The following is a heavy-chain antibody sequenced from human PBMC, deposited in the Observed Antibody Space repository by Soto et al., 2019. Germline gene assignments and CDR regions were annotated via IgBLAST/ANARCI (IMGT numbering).Heavy chain of an antibody. CDR3: ARGRGPLLTIFGVVIRDNWFDP. CDR2: IYNSGST. V-gene: IGHV4-30-2*01. J-gene: IGHJ5*02. Sequence: SETLSLTCAVSGGSISSGGYSWSWIRQPPGKGLEWIGYIYNSGSTYYNPSLKSRVTISVDRSKNQFSLKLSSVTAADTAVYYCARGRGPLLTIFGVVIRDNWFDPWGQGTLVTVSS. CDR1: GGSISSGGYS. D-gene: IGHD3-3*01.